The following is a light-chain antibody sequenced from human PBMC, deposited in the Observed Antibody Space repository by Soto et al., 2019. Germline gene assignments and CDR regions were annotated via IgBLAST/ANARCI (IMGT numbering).Light chain of an antibody. V-gene: IGKV4-1*01. J-gene: IGKJ1*01. CDR1: QSVLVSSMNENC. Sequence: DIVMTQSPASLAVSLGETAAIKCKSSQSVLVSSMNENCLGWYQQKPGQPPKLLIYWASTRASGVPDRFSGSGSGTDFTLTITNLQAEDGALYYCQQCYSPPWTFGQGTKVEIK. CDR2: WAS. CDR3: QQCYSPPWT.